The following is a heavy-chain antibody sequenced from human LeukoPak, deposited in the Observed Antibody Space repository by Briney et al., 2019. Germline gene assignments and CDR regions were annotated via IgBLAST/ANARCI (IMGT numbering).Heavy chain of an antibody. J-gene: IGHJ4*02. V-gene: IGHV1-2*02. Sequence: ASVTVSCKASGYTFTDYYMHWVRQAPGQGLEWMGWINPNSGGTNYAQKFQGRVTMTRDTSISTTYMELSRLRSDDTAVYYCARETDTLHFDYWGQGTLVTVSS. CDR3: ARETDTLHFDY. D-gene: IGHD2-15*01. CDR1: GYTFTDYY. CDR2: INPNSGGT.